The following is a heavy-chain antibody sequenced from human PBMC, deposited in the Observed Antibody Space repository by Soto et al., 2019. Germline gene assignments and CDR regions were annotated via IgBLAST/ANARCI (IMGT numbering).Heavy chain of an antibody. V-gene: IGHV3-15*01. CDR1: GFTFSNAW. D-gene: IGHD6-19*01. J-gene: IGHJ4*02. CDR2: IKSKTDGGTS. Sequence: EVQLVESGGGLVKPGGSLRLSCAASGFTFSNAWMTWVRQAPGKGLEWVGRIKSKTDGGTSDYAAPVEGRFTISRDDSKNTLYLQMNSLKTEGTAVYYCTTGSSDSRSSGQNWGQGTLVTVSS. CDR3: TTGSSDSRSSGQN.